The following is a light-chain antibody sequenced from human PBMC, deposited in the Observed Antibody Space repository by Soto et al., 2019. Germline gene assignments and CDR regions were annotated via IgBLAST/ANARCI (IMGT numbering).Light chain of an antibody. V-gene: IGLV1-44*01. CDR2: SNN. J-gene: IGLJ1*01. Sequence: QSVLTQPPSASGTPEQRVTISCSGSSSNIGSNTVNWYQQLPGTAPKLLIYSNNQRPSGVPDRFYGSKSGTSASLAISGLQSEDEADYYCAAWDDSLNGYVFGTGTKVTVL. CDR3: AAWDDSLNGYV. CDR1: SSNIGSNT.